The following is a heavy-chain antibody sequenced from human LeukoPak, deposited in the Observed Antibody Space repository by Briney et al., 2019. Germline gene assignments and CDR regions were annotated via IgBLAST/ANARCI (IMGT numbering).Heavy chain of an antibody. CDR1: GGSISSSSYY. J-gene: IGHJ4*02. Sequence: SETLSLTCTVSGGSISSSSYYWGWIRQPPGKGLEWIGSIYYSGSTYNNPSLKSRVTISVDTSKNQFSLKLSSVTAADTAVYYCARESIAAAGLGDYWGQGTLVTVSS. CDR2: IYYSGST. D-gene: IGHD6-13*01. CDR3: ARESIAAAGLGDY. V-gene: IGHV4-39*07.